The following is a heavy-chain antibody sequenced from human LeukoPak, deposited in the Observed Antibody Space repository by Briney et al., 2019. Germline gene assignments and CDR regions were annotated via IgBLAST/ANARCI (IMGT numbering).Heavy chain of an antibody. J-gene: IGHJ4*02. Sequence: SENMSLTCAFSGFSTSSGYYWGWIPQPPGKGLEWIGSNYYSWSSYYNPSLQSRVTISVDTSKKQFSLKLTSVTAGNTAVYYCVRGSYCSGGSCYADLDYWGQGTLVTVSS. V-gene: IGHV4-38-2*01. CDR2: NYYSWSS. CDR3: VRGSYCSGGSCYADLDY. D-gene: IGHD2-15*01. CDR1: GFSTSSGYY.